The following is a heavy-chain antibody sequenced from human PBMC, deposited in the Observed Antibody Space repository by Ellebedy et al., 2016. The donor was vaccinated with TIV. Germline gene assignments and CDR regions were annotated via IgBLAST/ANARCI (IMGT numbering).Heavy chain of an antibody. Sequence: GESLKISCAVSGIGFRNYWMSWVRQAPGKGLEWVANIKQDGSEKYYVDSVKGRFTISRDNAKNSLYLQMNSLRAEDTAVYYCAKDAREKAKISWEHDYWGQGTLVTVSS. CDR2: IKQDGSEK. CDR3: AKDAREKAKISWEHDY. CDR1: GIGFRNYW. V-gene: IGHV3-7*01. D-gene: IGHD5-24*01. J-gene: IGHJ4*02.